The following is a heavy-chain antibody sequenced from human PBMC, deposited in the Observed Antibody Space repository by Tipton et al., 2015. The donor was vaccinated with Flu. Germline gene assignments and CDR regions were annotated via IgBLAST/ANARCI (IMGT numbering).Heavy chain of an antibody. D-gene: IGHD1-1*01. CDR2: IFTSGST. J-gene: IGHJ6*02. Sequence: TLSLTCSVSGASINSDVSHWSWVRQSAGKGPEWIGRIFTSGSTNYNPSLESRVTISLDTSKNQFSLKLTSVTAADTAVYYCTKDTRATAGMDVWGRGTTVTVSS. CDR3: TKDTRATAGMDV. CDR1: GASINSDVSH. V-gene: IGHV4-61*02.